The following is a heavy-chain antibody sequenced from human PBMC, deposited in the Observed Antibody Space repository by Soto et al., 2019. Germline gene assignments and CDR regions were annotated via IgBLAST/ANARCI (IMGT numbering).Heavy chain of an antibody. CDR3: ARGSRDYGFMWFGDFLSSFDS. J-gene: IGHJ4*02. V-gene: IGHV3-7*01. Sequence: EVQLVDSGGGLVQPGGSLRLSCATSGFTFSHHLMNWVRQAPGKGLEWVANIKEDGSEKFYVDSVKGRFTISRDNGKNSLYLQMNSLTADDTAVYYCARGSRDYGFMWFGDFLSSFDSWGQGTLVTVSS. CDR2: IKEDGSEK. CDR1: GFTFSHHL. D-gene: IGHD3-10*01.